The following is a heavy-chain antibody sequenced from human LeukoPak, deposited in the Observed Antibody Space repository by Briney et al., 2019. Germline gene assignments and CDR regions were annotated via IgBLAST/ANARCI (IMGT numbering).Heavy chain of an antibody. CDR2: IYTSGST. Sequence: PSETLSLTCTVSGGSISSYYWSWIRQPPGKGLEWIGYIYTSGSTNYNPSLKSRVTISVDTSKNQFSLKLSSVTAADTAVYYCARGSLEWLLFSEPYYYYYYMDVWGKGTTVTVS. D-gene: IGHD3-3*01. V-gene: IGHV4-4*09. J-gene: IGHJ6*03. CDR1: GGSISSYY. CDR3: ARGSLEWLLFSEPYYYYYYMDV.